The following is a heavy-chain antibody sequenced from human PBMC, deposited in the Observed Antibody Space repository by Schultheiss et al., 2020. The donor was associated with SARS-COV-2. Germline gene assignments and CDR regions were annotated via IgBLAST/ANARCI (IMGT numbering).Heavy chain of an antibody. J-gene: IGHJ3*02. V-gene: IGHV1-69*06. D-gene: IGHD3-10*01. CDR1: GGTFSSYA. CDR2: IIPIFGTA. Sequence: SVKVSCKASGGTFSSYAISWVRQAPGQGLEWMGGIIPIFGTANYAQKFQGRVTITADKSTTSAYMEVTSLRSEDTAVYYCARDSVTLVQGSSAFDIWGQGTLVTVSS. CDR3: ARDSVTLVQGSSAFDI.